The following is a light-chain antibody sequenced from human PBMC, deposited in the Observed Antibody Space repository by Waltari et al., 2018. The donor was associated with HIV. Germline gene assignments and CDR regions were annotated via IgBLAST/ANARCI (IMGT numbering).Light chain of an antibody. V-gene: IGLV1-40*01. J-gene: IGLJ3*02. Sequence: QSVLTQPPSVSGAPGQRVTISCTGTSSNIGANYAVHWYRQLPGTAPQVLIYGKHNRPSGVPDRFSGSKSGTSASLAITGLQPEDESDYHCQSYDSTLSGWVFGGGTKLTVL. CDR2: GKH. CDR1: SSNIGANYA. CDR3: QSYDSTLSGWV.